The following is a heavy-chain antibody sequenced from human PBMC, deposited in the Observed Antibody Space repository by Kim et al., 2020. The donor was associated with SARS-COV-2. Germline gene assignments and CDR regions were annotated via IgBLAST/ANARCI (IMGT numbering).Heavy chain of an antibody. Sequence: LKSRVTISVDTYKNQFSLKLSSVTAADTAVYYCARDGSGYRKKNYYYGMDVWGQGTTVIVSS. V-gene: IGHV4-30-2*04. CDR3: ARDGSGYRKKNYYYGMDV. J-gene: IGHJ6*02. D-gene: IGHD6-19*01.